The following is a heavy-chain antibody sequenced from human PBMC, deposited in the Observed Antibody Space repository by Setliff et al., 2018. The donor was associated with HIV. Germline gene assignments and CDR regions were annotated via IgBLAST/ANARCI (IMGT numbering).Heavy chain of an antibody. CDR2: IYYNGNA. J-gene: IGHJ6*02. V-gene: IGHV4-30-2*01. Sequence: NPSETLSLTCAVSGGSMRSSGYSWTWIRQAPGKGLEWVGYIYYNGNAYYNPSLKSRVTISVDRSKNQFSLKLSSVTAADTAVYYCARGAIAVAGISYYYYGMDVWGQGTTVTVSS. CDR1: GGSMRSSGYS. D-gene: IGHD6-19*01. CDR3: ARGAIAVAGISYYYYGMDV.